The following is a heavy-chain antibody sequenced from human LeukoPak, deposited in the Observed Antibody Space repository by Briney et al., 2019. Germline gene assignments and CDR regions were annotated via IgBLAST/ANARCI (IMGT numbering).Heavy chain of an antibody. CDR1: GFTFSIYG. CDR2: RWYDGSNK. D-gene: IGHD5-18*01. V-gene: IGHV3-33*01. CDR3: ARNADSYGYGGGDY. Sequence: PGGSLRLSCAASGFTFSIYGMHWVRHARGKSLEWVAFRWYDGSNKYYADSVKGRFTISRDNSKNTLYLQMNSLRAEDTAVYYCARNADSYGYGGGDYWGQGTLVTVSS. J-gene: IGHJ4*02.